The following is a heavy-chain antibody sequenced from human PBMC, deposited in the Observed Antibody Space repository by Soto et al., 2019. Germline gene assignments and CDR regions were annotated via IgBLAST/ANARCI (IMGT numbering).Heavy chain of an antibody. D-gene: IGHD1-7*01. CDR3: ARVTYNWNFGVYYTDV. Sequence: SQTLSLTCAISGDSVSSNSATWNWIRQSPSRGLEWLGRTYYMSKWYNDYAVSVKGRITFNPDTSKNQFSLQLNSVTPEDTAVYYCARVTYNWNFGVYYTDVWGEGTTVTVSS. CDR1: GDSVSSNSAT. CDR2: TYYMSKWYN. V-gene: IGHV6-1*01. J-gene: IGHJ6*03.